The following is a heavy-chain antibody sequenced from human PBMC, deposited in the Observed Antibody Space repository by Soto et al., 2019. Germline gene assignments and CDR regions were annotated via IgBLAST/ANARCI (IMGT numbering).Heavy chain of an antibody. D-gene: IGHD1-7*01. CDR3: ARHGITGTMKFDP. V-gene: IGHV4-39*01. CDR1: GGSIINNNHY. J-gene: IGHJ5*02. Sequence: QLQLQESGPGLVKPSETLSLTCTVSGGSIINNNHYWGWIRQPPGKGLEWIGTIYHTGSAYYTPSLKSRATISVVTSTNQFSLKLYSVTAADTAVYYCARHGITGTMKFDPWGQGTLVTVSS. CDR2: IYHTGSA.